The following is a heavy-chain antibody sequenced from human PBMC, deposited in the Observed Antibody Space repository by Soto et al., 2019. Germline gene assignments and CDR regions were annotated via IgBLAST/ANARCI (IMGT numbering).Heavy chain of an antibody. CDR3: ARDDYGGVD. J-gene: IGHJ1*01. CDR2: IWYDGSNK. Sequence: QVQLVESGGGVVQPGRSLRLSCAASGFTFSNYGMHWVRQAPGKGLEWVAVIWYDGSNKYYADSVKGRFTISRDNSKNTVYRQMNSLRAEDTAVYYCARDDYGGVDWGQGTLVTVSS. D-gene: IGHD4-17*01. V-gene: IGHV3-33*01. CDR1: GFTFSNYG.